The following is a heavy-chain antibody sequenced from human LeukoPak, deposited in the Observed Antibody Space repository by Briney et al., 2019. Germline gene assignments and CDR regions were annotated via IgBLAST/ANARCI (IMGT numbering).Heavy chain of an antibody. CDR1: GGSISSSSYY. CDR2: ISYSGST. D-gene: IGHD3-3*01. CDR3: ARDLEWFDP. V-gene: IGHV4-39*02. J-gene: IGHJ5*02. Sequence: SETLSLTCTVSGGSISSSSYYWGWIRQPPGKGLEWIGSISYSGSTYYNPSLKSQVTISVDTSKNQFSLKLSSVTAADTAVYYCARDLEWFDPWGQGTLVTVSS.